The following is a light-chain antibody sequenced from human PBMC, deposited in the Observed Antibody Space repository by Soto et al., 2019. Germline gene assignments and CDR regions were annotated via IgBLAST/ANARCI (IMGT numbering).Light chain of an antibody. J-gene: IGLJ3*02. Sequence: QAVVTQPPSASGTPGQRVTISCSGSSSNIGSNSVIWYQHLPGAAPKVLMYSNNQRPSGVPDRFSGSTSGTSASLAISGLQSEDEADYYCAAWYDSLSGPVFGGGTKVTVL. V-gene: IGLV1-44*01. CDR2: SNN. CDR3: AAWYDSLSGPV. CDR1: SSNIGSNS.